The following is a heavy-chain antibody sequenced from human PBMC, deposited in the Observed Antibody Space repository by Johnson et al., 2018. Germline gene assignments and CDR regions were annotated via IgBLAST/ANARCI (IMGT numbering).Heavy chain of an antibody. J-gene: IGHJ6*02. V-gene: IGHV1-69*04. Sequence: QVQLVQSGAEVKKPGSSVKVSCKASGGTFSSYTISWVRQAPGQGLEWMGRIIPILGIANYAQKFQGRVTINADKSTSTAYRELSSLRGEDTAVYYCAKGRRRCSVGSCYLSAYYYGMDVWGQGTTVTVSS. D-gene: IGHD2-15*01. CDR3: AKGRRRCSVGSCYLSAYYYGMDV. CDR1: GGTFSSYT. CDR2: IIPILGIA.